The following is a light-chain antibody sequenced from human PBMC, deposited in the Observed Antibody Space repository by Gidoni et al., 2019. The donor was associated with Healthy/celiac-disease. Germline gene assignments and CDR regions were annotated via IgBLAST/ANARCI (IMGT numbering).Light chain of an antibody. V-gene: IGLV1-40*01. CDR2: SNS. Sequence: QAVLTQPPSVYGAPGQRVTISCTGSSSNIGPGYDVHWYQQRPGTASKRLVSSNSNRPSGVPDRFSGSKSGTSASLAITGLQAEDEADYYCQSYDSSLSGYVVFGGGTKLTVL. CDR1: SSNIGPGYD. CDR3: QSYDSSLSGYVV. J-gene: IGLJ2*01.